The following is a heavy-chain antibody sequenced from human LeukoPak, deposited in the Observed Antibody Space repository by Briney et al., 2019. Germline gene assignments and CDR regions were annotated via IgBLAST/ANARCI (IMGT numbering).Heavy chain of an antibody. CDR2: ISWNSGNI. CDR3: AKDHSYSISQHYFDY. V-gene: IGHV3-9*01. D-gene: IGHD6-6*01. Sequence: GRSLRLSCAASGFTFDDYAMHWVRQAPGKGLEWVSGISWNSGNIDYADSVKGRFTISRDNAKNSLYLQMNSLRAEDTALYYCAKDHSYSISQHYFDYWGRGTLATVSS. J-gene: IGHJ4*02. CDR1: GFTFDDYA.